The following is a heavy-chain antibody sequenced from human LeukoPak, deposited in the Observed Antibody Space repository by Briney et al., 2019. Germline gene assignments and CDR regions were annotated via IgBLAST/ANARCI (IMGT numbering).Heavy chain of an antibody. J-gene: IGHJ4*02. CDR3: ARDYGGIPRDY. D-gene: IGHD4-23*01. Sequence: ASVKVSCKASGYTFTDYYLHWVRQAPGQGLEWMGWISPNSGGTNYAQKFQGRVTMTRDTSISTAYMELSSLRSDDTAVYFCARDYGGIPRDYWGQGTLVTVSS. CDR1: GYTFTDYY. V-gene: IGHV1-2*02. CDR2: ISPNSGGT.